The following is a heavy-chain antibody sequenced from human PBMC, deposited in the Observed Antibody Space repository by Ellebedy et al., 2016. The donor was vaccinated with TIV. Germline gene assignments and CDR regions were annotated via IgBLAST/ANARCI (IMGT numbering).Heavy chain of an antibody. Sequence: MPSETLSLTCTVSGGSISSYYWSWIRQPPGKGLEWIGYIYYSGNTNYNPSLKSRVTISVDTSKNQFSLNLSSVTAADTAVYYCARQGMARFFDWTFDYWGQGILVTVSS. V-gene: IGHV4-59*08. J-gene: IGHJ4*02. CDR2: IYYSGNT. D-gene: IGHD3-9*01. CDR1: GGSISSYY. CDR3: ARQGMARFFDWTFDY.